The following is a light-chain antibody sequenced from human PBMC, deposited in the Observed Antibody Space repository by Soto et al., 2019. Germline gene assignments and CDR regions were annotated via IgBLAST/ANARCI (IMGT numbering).Light chain of an antibody. CDR2: STS. V-gene: IGKV3-15*01. Sequence: VLTQSPATLSVSPGERVTLSCRASQSVSSLLAWYQQKPGQAPRLLIYSTSTRATGIPARFSGSGSGTEFTLTISSLQSEDFEIYYCQQYHYWPYTFGQGTKVDI. CDR3: QQYHYWPYT. J-gene: IGKJ2*01. CDR1: QSVSSL.